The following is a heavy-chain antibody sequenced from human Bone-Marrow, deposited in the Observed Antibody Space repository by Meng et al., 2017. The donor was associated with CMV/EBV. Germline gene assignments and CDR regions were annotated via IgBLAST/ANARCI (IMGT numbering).Heavy chain of an antibody. CDR2: IYYSGAT. CDR3: ARVEYFYGSGTYALDN. J-gene: IGHJ4*02. Sequence: GSLRLSCTVSGGSISSYYWSWIRQPPGKGLEWVGYIYYSGATRYNPSLKGRVTISVDMSNNQFSLNLTSVTAADTALYYCARVEYFYGSGTYALDNWGQGTLVTVSS. D-gene: IGHD3-10*01. CDR1: GGSISSYY. V-gene: IGHV4-59*01.